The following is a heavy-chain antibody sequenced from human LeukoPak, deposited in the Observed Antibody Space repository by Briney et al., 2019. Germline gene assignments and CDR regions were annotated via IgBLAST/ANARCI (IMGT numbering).Heavy chain of an antibody. J-gene: IGHJ4*02. CDR2: IYYSGST. D-gene: IGHD2-15*01. CDR3: AREVIGATPVDY. CDR1: GFTFSDHY. V-gene: IGHV4-38-2*02. Sequence: GSLRLSCAASGFTFSDHYMDWVRQPPGKGLEWIGSIYYSGSTYYNPSLKSRVTISVDTSKNEFSLKLSSVTAADTTVYYCAREVIGATPVDYWGQGTLVTVSS.